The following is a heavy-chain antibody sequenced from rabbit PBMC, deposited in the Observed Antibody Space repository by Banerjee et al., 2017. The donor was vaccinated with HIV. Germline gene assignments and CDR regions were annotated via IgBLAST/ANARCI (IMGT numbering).Heavy chain of an antibody. CDR2: IYGGSSGST. V-gene: IGHV1S45*01. D-gene: IGHD4-1*01. CDR3: ARDLAGVIGWNFGL. Sequence: QEQLVESGGGLVQPEGSLTLTCTASGFTISSSYWICWVRQAPGKGLEWIACIYGGSSGSTYYASWAKGRLTISKTSSTTVTLQMTSLTAADTATYFCARDLAGVIGWNFGLWGPGT. J-gene: IGHJ4*01. CDR1: GFTISSSYW.